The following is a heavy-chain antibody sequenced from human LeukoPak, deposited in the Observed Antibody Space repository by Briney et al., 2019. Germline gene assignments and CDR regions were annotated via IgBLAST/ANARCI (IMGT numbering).Heavy chain of an antibody. J-gene: IGHJ3*02. CDR1: GFTFSNYW. CDR2: IRYDGSNK. V-gene: IGHV3-30*02. D-gene: IGHD2-15*01. Sequence: GGSLRLSCAASGFTFSNYWMHWVRQAPGKGLEWLAFIRYDGSNKNYADSVKGRFTISRDNTKNSLYLQMNSLRAEDTAVYYCAKDGGSDPDSFDIWGHGTMVTVSS. CDR3: AKDGGSDPDSFDI.